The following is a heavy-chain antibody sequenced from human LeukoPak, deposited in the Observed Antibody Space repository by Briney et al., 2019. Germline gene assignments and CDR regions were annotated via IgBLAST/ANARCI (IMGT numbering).Heavy chain of an antibody. J-gene: IGHJ5*02. D-gene: IGHD3-10*01. CDR3: ARDEPVRGVMKFDP. Sequence: PSETLSLTCTVSGDSISSNSDYWGWIRQPPGKGLEWIGSAYYRGSTDYNPSIKSRVTISVDTSKNQFSLKLSSVTAADTAVYYCARDEPVRGVMKFDPWGQGTLVTVSS. V-gene: IGHV4-39*07. CDR1: GDSISSNSDY. CDR2: AYYRGST.